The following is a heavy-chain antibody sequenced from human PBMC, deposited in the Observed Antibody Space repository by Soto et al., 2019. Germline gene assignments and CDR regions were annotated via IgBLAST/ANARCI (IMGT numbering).Heavy chain of an antibody. CDR2: IKSKIDAGTT. V-gene: IGHV3-15*07. Sequence: EVQLVESGGDLVEPGGSLRLSCAASGFTFSTAWINWVRQTPGKGLEWVGRIKSKIDAGTTDFAAFVQGRFAISSDDSQYTTFMQMNSLKSEDTGVYYCTTDSHFSTRLVRFDLWGRGTLVIVSS. CDR3: TTDSHFSTRLVRFDL. CDR1: GFTFSTAW. D-gene: IGHD3-3*02. J-gene: IGHJ4*01.